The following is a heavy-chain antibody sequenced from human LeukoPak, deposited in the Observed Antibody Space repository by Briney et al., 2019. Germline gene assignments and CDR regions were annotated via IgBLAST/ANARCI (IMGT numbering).Heavy chain of an antibody. V-gene: IGHV4-59*01. CDR3: ARGVSASSSGFDY. D-gene: IGHD3-22*01. Sequence: PSETLALTCTVSGGSISSYYWSWIRQPPGKGLEWIGYLYYSGSTNYNPSLKSRVTISVDTSKSQFSLKLSSLTAADTAVYYCARGVSASSSGFDYWGQGTLVTVSS. CDR1: GGSISSYY. CDR2: LYYSGST. J-gene: IGHJ4*02.